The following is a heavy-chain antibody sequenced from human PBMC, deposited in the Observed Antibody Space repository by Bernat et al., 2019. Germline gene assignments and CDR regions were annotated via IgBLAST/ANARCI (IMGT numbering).Heavy chain of an antibody. D-gene: IGHD5-12*01. CDR2: ISYDGSNK. CDR1: GFTFSSYA. J-gene: IGHJ4*02. V-gene: IGHV3-30*01. Sequence: QVQLVESGGGVVQPGRSLRLSCAASGFTFSSYAMHWVRQAPGKGLEWVAVISYDGSNKYYADSVKGRFTISRDNSKNTLYLQMNSLRPEDTAVYCCAREGLVATLDYWGQGTLVTVSS. CDR3: AREGLVATLDY.